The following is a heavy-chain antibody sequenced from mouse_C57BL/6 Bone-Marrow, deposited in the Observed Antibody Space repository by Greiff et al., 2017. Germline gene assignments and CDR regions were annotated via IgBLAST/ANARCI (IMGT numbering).Heavy chain of an antibody. CDR2: ITPYYGTT. Sequence: VQLQQSGPELVKPGASVKISCKASGYSFTDYNLTWVKQSNGKSLEWIGVITPYYGTTSYNQKFTGTATLTVDQSSSTAYMQLNRLTSEVSAVYSCARSFYYGCLVAYWGQGTLVTVAA. V-gene: IGHV1-39*01. J-gene: IGHJ3*01. D-gene: IGHD1-1*01. CDR1: GYSFTDYN. CDR3: ARSFYYGCLVAY.